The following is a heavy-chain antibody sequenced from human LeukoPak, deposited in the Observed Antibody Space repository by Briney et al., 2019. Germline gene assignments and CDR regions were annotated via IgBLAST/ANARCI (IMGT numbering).Heavy chain of an antibody. CDR3: AKSVIPNSYQGTYYMDV. CDR2: IRHDETRI. D-gene: IGHD3-16*02. J-gene: IGHJ6*03. Sequence: QPGGSLRLSCAASGFTFSSYGMHWVRQAPGGGLEWVAFIRHDETRIFYGDSVKGRFTISRDNSKNMVYLQLNSLSAEDTALYYCAKSVIPNSYQGTYYMDVWGKGTTVTVFS. V-gene: IGHV3-30*02. CDR1: GFTFSSYG.